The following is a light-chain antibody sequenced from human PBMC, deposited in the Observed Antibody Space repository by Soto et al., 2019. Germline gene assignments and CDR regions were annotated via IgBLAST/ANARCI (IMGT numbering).Light chain of an antibody. J-gene: IGKJ3*01. CDR2: KAS. V-gene: IGKV1-5*03. CDR1: QNISSW. Sequence: DIQMTQSPSTLSAFVGDRVTIACRASQNISSWLAWYQQKPGKAPKILIYKASTLESGVPARFSGSGSGTDFSLTISSLQPDDFATCYCQQYHLHSTFCPGTKVDL. CDR3: QQYHLHST.